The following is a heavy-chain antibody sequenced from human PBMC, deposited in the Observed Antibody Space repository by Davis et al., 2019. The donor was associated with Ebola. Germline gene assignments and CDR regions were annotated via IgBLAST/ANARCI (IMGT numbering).Heavy chain of an antibody. CDR2: IYYSGST. D-gene: IGHD1-26*01. V-gene: IGHV4-61*08. Sequence: MPSETLSLTCTVSGGSISSGDYYWSWIRQPPGKGLEWIGYIYYSGSTNYNPSLKSRVTISVDTSKNQFSLKLSSVTAADTAVYYCARDRPRIVGATGGMDVWGKGTTVTVSS. CDR1: GGSISSGDYY. CDR3: ARDRPRIVGATGGMDV. J-gene: IGHJ6*04.